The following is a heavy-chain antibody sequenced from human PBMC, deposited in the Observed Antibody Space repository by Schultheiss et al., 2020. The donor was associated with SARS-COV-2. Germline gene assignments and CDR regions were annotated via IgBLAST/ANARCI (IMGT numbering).Heavy chain of an antibody. Sequence: GGSLRLSCAASGFTFSSYGMHWVRQAPGEGLEWVAVISYDGSNKYYADSVKGRFTISRDNSKNTLYLQMNSLRAEDTAVYYCARDPSFGGVDGEDVWGQGTTVTVSS. CDR3: ARDPSFGGVDGEDV. J-gene: IGHJ6*02. D-gene: IGHD3-10*01. V-gene: IGHV3-30*03. CDR2: ISYDGSNK. CDR1: GFTFSSYG.